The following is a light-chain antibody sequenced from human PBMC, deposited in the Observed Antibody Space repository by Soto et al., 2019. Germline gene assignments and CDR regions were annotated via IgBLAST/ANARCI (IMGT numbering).Light chain of an antibody. CDR3: SSYAGRGVV. CDR1: SSDVGGYNY. J-gene: IGLJ2*01. V-gene: IGLV2-8*01. Sequence: SVLTQPPSASGAPGQSVTISCTGTSSDVGGYNYVSWYQQHPGKAPKLMIYEVSKRPSGVPDRFSGSKSGNTASLTVSGLQAEDEADYYCSSYAGRGVVFGGGTKLTVL. CDR2: EVS.